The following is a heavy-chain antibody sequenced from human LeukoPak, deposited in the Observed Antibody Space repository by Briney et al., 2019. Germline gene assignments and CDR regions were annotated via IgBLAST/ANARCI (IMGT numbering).Heavy chain of an antibody. J-gene: IGHJ4*02. D-gene: IGHD6-13*01. CDR3: ARRRRVNQAAAGVYFDY. CDR2: IYYSGST. CDR1: GGSISSYY. Sequence: SETLSLTCTVSGGSISSYYWSWIRQPPGKGLEWIGYIYYSGSTNYNPSLKSRVTISVDTSKNQFSLKLSSVTAADTAVYYCARRRRVNQAAAGVYFDYWGQGTLVTVSS. V-gene: IGHV4-59*08.